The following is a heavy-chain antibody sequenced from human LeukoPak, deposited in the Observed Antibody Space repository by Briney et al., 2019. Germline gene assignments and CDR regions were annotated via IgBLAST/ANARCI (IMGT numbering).Heavy chain of an antibody. V-gene: IGHV3-53*01. Sequence: GGSLRLSCAASGFTVSSNYMSWVRQAPGKGLEWVSVIYSGGSTYYADSVKGRFTISRDNSKNTLYLQMNSLRAEDTAVYYCAKSRMIVVVILDYWGQGTLVTVSS. CDR3: AKSRMIVVVILDY. D-gene: IGHD3-22*01. CDR2: IYSGGST. CDR1: GFTVSSNY. J-gene: IGHJ4*02.